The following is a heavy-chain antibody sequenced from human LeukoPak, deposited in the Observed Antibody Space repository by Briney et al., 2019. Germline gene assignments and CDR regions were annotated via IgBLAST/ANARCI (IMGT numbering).Heavy chain of an antibody. Sequence: PSGTLSLTCAVSGGSISSSNWWSWVRQPPGKGLEWIGSIYYSGSTYYNPSLKSRVTISVDTSKNQFSLKLSSVTAADTAVYYCAGRTNYYDSSGYSLDAFDIWGQGTMVTVSS. D-gene: IGHD3-22*01. V-gene: IGHV4-4*02. CDR2: IYYSGST. J-gene: IGHJ3*02. CDR3: AGRTNYYDSSGYSLDAFDI. CDR1: GGSISSSNW.